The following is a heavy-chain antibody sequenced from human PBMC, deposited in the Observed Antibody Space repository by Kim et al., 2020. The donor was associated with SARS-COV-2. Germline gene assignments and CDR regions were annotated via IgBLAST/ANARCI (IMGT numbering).Heavy chain of an antibody. J-gene: IGHJ5*02. V-gene: IGHV3-43*02. CDR1: GFTFDDYA. Sequence: GGSLRLSCAASGFTFDDYAMHWVRQAPGKGLEWVSLISGDGGSTYYADSVKGRFTISRDNSKNSLYLQMNSLRTEDTALYYCAKGDVDQGYSSGYNWFDPWGQGTLVTVSS. CDR3: AKGDVDQGYSSGYNWFDP. CDR2: ISGDGGST. D-gene: IGHD6-19*01.